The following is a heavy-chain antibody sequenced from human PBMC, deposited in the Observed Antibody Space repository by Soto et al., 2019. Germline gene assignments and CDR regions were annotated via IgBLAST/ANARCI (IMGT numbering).Heavy chain of an antibody. D-gene: IGHD3-22*01. CDR3: ARDIDYYDSSGYYRDY. V-gene: IGHV3-21*01. CDR2: ISSSSSYI. Sequence: EVQLVESGGGLVKPGGSLRLSCAASGFTFSSYSMNWVRQAPGKGLEWVSSISSSSSYIYYADSVKGRFTISGDNNTNTLYQQMNSLRAEDTAVYYCARDIDYYDSSGYYRDYWGQGTLVTVSS. J-gene: IGHJ4*02. CDR1: GFTFSSYS.